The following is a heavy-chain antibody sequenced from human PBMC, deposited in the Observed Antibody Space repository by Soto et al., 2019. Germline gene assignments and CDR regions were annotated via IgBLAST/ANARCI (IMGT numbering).Heavy chain of an antibody. CDR2: INHSGST. J-gene: IGHJ6*02. CDR1: GGSFSGYY. CDR3: ARLPLTMVRGVIITSYYYYGMDV. V-gene: IGHV4-34*01. D-gene: IGHD3-10*01. Sequence: PSETLSLTCAVYGGSFSGYYWSWIRQPPGKGLEWIGEINHSGSTNYNPSLKSRVTISVDTSKNQFSLKLSSVTAADTAVYYCARLPLTMVRGVIITSYYYYGMDVWGQGTTVTVSS.